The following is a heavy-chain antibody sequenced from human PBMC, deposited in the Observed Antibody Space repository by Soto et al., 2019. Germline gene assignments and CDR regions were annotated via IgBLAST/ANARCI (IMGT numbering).Heavy chain of an antibody. V-gene: IGHV3-33*01. Sequence: QVQLVESGGGVVQPGRSLRLSCAASGFTFSSYGMHWVRQAPGKGLEWVAVIWYDGSNKYYADSVKGRFTISRDNSKNTLYLQMNSLRDEDTAVYYCARDLVAGTQFDYWGQGTLVTVSS. CDR1: GFTFSSYG. D-gene: IGHD6-19*01. CDR3: ARDLVAGTQFDY. J-gene: IGHJ4*02. CDR2: IWYDGSNK.